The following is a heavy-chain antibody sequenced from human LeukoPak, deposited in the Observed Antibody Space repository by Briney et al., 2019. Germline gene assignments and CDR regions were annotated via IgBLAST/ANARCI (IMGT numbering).Heavy chain of an antibody. V-gene: IGHV5-51*01. CDR2: IYPGDSDT. CDR3: ARHRGSFSSSWYFDY. Sequence: GESLKISCKSSGYNFTSYWIGWVRQMPGKGLEWMGIIYPGDSDTRYSPSFQGQVTISADKSISTAYLQWSSLKASDTAMYYCARHRGSFSSSWYFDYWGQGTLVTVSS. D-gene: IGHD6-13*01. J-gene: IGHJ4*02. CDR1: GYNFTSYW.